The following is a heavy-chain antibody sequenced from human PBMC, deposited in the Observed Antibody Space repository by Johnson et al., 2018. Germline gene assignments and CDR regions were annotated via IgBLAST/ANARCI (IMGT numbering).Heavy chain of an antibody. CDR1: GFTVRSNF. Sequence: VQLVESGGDLVQPGGSLRLSCAASGFTVRSNFMSWVRQAPGKGLEWVSVIYTGGSTYYADSVKGRFTISREDSKNMLFLQMNSLRVEDTAVYYCARGDSYVTGYFQQWGQGTLVTVSS. CDR2: IYTGGST. J-gene: IGHJ1*01. V-gene: IGHV3-66*02. CDR3: ARGDSYVTGYFQQ. D-gene: IGHD2-21*01.